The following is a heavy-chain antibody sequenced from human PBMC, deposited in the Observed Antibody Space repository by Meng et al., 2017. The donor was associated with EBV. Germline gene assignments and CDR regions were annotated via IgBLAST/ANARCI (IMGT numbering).Heavy chain of an antibody. CDR2: IIPIFGTA. Sequence: QGPSVRAGGGVQKPGSSVKGACKASGGTFSSYAISWVRQAPGQGLEWMGGIIPIFGTANYAQKFQGRVTITADKSTSTAYMELSSLRSEDTAVYYCARAEIAAAGRLDYWGQGTLVTVSS. CDR1: GGTFSSYA. CDR3: ARAEIAAAGRLDY. D-gene: IGHD6-13*01. V-gene: IGHV1-69*06. J-gene: IGHJ4*02.